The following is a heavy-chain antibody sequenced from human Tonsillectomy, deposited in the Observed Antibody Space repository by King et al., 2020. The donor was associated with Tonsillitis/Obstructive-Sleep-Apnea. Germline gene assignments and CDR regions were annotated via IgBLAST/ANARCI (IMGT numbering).Heavy chain of an antibody. CDR2: MNPNSGNT. V-gene: IGHV1-8*01. J-gene: IGHJ4*02. CDR3: ARIALYCSSTSCYTLFDY. D-gene: IGHD2-2*02. CDR1: GYTFTSYD. Sequence: QLVQSGAEVKKPGASVKVSCKASGYTFTSYDINWVRQATGRGLEWMGWMNPNSGNTGYAQKFQGRVTMTRNTSISTAYMELSSLRSEDTAVYYCARIALYCSSTSCYTLFDYWGQGTLVTVSS.